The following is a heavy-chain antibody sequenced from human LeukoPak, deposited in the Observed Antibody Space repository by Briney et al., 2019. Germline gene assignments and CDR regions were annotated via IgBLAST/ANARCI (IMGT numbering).Heavy chain of an antibody. V-gene: IGHV1-8*02. J-gene: IGHJ4*02. CDR1: GYTFTGYY. Sequence: GASVKVSCKASGYTFTGYYMHWVRQATGQGLEWMGWMNPKSGNTGYLQKFQGRVTMTRNTSISIAYMELSSLKSEDTAVYYCASGSSLWGQGTLVTVSS. CDR2: MNPKSGNT. D-gene: IGHD6-6*01. CDR3: ASGSSL.